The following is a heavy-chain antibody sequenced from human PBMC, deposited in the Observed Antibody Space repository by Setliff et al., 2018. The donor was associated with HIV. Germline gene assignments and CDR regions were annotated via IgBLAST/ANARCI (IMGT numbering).Heavy chain of an antibody. J-gene: IGHJ3*01. CDR2: FDREDDDT. Sequence: ASVKVSCKVSGYSLLEFSRHWVRQAPGKGLEWLGGFDREDDDTPIYAQKFQGRVTLTEDRSIDTTYIELSSLTSEDTAMYYCTTRYDDNGACDVFDVWGLGTMVTVSS. V-gene: IGHV1-24*01. CDR1: GYSLLEFS. CDR3: TTRYDDNGACDVFDV. D-gene: IGHD3-3*01.